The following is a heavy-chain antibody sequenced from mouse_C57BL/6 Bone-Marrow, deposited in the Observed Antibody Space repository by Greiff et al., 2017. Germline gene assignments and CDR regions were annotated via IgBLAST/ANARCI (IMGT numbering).Heavy chain of an antibody. D-gene: IGHD2-4*01. CDR1: GYTFTSYG. CDR2: IYPRSGNT. Sequence: QVQLQQSGAELARPGASVKLSCKASGYTFTSYGISWVKQRTGQGLEWIGEIYPRSGNTYYNEKFKGKATLTADKSSSTAYMELRSLTSEDSAVYFCARWGDDDYYYYAMDYWGQGTSVTVSS. CDR3: ARWGDDDYYYYAMDY. V-gene: IGHV1-81*01. J-gene: IGHJ4*01.